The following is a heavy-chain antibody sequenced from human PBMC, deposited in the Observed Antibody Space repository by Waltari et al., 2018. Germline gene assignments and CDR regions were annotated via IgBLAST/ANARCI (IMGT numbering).Heavy chain of an antibody. V-gene: IGHV4-59*01. J-gene: IGHJ5*02. CDR1: GCPISGYY. CDR3: ARGRIVVGP. Sequence: QVQLQESGPGLVKPSETLSLTCTVSGCPISGYYWSWIRQPPGKGLEWIGYIHYTGSTTFNPSLKSRVTISVDTSKNQFSLNLSSLPAADTAVYYCARGRIVVGPWGQGTLVTVSS. D-gene: IGHD2-15*01. CDR2: IHYTGST.